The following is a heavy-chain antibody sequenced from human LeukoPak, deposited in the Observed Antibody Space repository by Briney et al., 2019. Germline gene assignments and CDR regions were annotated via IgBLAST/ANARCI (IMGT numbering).Heavy chain of an antibody. J-gene: IGHJ4*02. D-gene: IGHD5-24*01. CDR2: INHSGST. CDR3: ATRLHPRRPFDY. V-gene: IGHV4-34*01. CDR1: GGSFSGYY. Sequence: SETLSLTCAVYGGSFSGYYWSWIRQPPGKGLEWIGEINHSGSTNYNPSLKSQVTISVDTSKNQFSLKLSSVTAADTAVYYCATRLHPRRPFDYWGQGTLVTVSS.